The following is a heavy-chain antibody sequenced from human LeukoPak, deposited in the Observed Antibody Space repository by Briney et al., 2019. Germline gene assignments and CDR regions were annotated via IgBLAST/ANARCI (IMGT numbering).Heavy chain of an antibody. CDR1: GGIFSRFT. V-gene: IGHV1-69*13. J-gene: IGHJ4*02. CDR3: AREWGLESSGYYYAY. CDR2: ITPIFGTA. Sequence: SVKVSCKASGGIFSRFTISWVRQAPGQGFEWMGGITPIFGTANFAQKFQGRVSITADESTSTAFMELSSLRSEDTAVYYCAREWGLESSGYYYAYWGQGTLVTVSS. D-gene: IGHD3-22*01.